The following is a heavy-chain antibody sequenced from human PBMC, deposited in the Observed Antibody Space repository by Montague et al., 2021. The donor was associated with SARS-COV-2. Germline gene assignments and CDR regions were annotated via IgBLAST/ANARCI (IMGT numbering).Heavy chain of an antibody. CDR3: ARDIGREALVGKFGY. CDR1: GASFNYGDYY. CDR2: IHYSGYT. D-gene: IGHD6-19*01. V-gene: IGHV4-31*03. J-gene: IGHJ4*02. Sequence: TLSLTCNVSGASFNYGDYYWSWIRQHPGKGLEWIGYIHYSGYTLHNPSLNSRVTISADTSRNQFSLMLNSVTATDTAVYYCARDIGREALVGKFGYWGQGTLVTVSS.